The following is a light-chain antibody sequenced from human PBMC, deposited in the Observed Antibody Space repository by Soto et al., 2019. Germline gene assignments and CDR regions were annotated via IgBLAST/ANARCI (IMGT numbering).Light chain of an antibody. CDR3: QQYDRLPLT. CDR2: DAS. J-gene: IGKJ4*01. Sequence: DIQMNQSPSSLSAYVGDRVTITCQASQDINSYLIWYQQKPGKVPKVLIYDASNLETGVPSRFSGSGAGTDFAFTISSLHPEDIATYYCQQYDRLPLTFGGGTKVHI. CDR1: QDINSY. V-gene: IGKV1-33*01.